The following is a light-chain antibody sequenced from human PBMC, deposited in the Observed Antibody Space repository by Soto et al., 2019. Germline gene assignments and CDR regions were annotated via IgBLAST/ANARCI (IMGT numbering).Light chain of an antibody. CDR1: RSNIGSKT. CDR3: ATWDDSLNGL. J-gene: IGLJ1*01. CDR2: SNN. V-gene: IGLV1-44*01. Sequence: QSVLTQPPSASGTPGQRVTISCSGSRSNIGSKTGNWYQQLPGTAPKLLIYSNNQRPSGVPDRFSGSKSGTSASLAISGLQSEDEADYYCATWDDSLNGLFVTGTKLTVL.